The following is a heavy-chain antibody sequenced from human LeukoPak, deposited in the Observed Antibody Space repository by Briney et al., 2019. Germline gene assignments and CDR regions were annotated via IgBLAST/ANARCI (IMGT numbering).Heavy chain of an antibody. Sequence: GGSLRLSCAASGFTFSSYAMTWVRQAPGKGLEWVSSISGSGGSTYYADSVKGRFTISRDNAKNSLYLQMNSLRAEDTAVYYCARSAYYYDSSGHFDYWGQGTLVTVSS. CDR3: ARSAYYYDSSGHFDY. CDR2: ISGSGGST. D-gene: IGHD3-22*01. V-gene: IGHV3-23*01. J-gene: IGHJ4*02. CDR1: GFTFSSYA.